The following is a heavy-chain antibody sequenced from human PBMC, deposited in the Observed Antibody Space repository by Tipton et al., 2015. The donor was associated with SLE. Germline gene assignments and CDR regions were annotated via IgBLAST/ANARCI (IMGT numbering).Heavy chain of an antibody. CDR3: ASLRTEYYYGSRADY. J-gene: IGHJ4*02. CDR1: GGSFSGYY. D-gene: IGHD3-10*01. Sequence: TLSLTCAVYGGSFSGYYWSWIRQPPGKGLEWIGEINHSGSTNYNPSLKSRVTISADTSKNQFSLKLSSVTAADTAVYYCASLRTEYYYGSRADYWGQGTLVTVSS. CDR2: INHSGST. V-gene: IGHV4-34*01.